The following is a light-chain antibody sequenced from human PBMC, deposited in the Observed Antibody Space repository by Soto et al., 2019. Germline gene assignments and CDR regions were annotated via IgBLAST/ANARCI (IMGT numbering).Light chain of an antibody. V-gene: IGKV1-39*01. Sequence: DIQMPESPSSLSASVRARATFTRRARPSLSSYLNWYQQKPGKATKLLIYAASSLQSGVPSRFSGSGSGTDFTLTISSLQPEDFATYYCKQSYSTPRTVGKGTKV. CDR3: KQSYSTPRT. CDR1: PSLSSY. J-gene: IGKJ1*01. CDR2: AAS.